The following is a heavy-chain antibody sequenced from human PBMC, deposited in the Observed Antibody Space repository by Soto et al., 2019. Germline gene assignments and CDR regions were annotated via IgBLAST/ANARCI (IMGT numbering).Heavy chain of an antibody. D-gene: IGHD3-22*01. J-gene: IGHJ4*02. Sequence: QVQLVESGGGVVQPGRSLRLSCAASGFTFSSYGMHWVRQAPGKGLEWVAVISYDGSNKYYADSVKGRFTISRDNSKNTLYLQMNSLRAEDTAVYYCAKSEGYYDSSGYYLGFDYWGQGSLVTVSS. V-gene: IGHV3-30*18. CDR3: AKSEGYYDSSGYYLGFDY. CDR1: GFTFSSYG. CDR2: ISYDGSNK.